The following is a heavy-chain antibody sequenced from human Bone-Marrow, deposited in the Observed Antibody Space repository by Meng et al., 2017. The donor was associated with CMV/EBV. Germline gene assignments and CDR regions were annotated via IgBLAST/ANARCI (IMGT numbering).Heavy chain of an antibody. CDR2: IYWNDDK. J-gene: IGHJ6*02. V-gene: IGHV2-5*01. D-gene: IGHD2-2*02. CDR3: AHRGRYCSSTSCYTGWYFDL. Sequence: SGPTLVKPTQTLTLTCTFSGFSLSTSGVGVGWIRQPPGKALEWLALIYWNDDKRYSPSLKSRLTITKDTSKNQVVLTMTNMDPVDTATYYCAHRGRYCSSTSCYTGWYFDLWGQGTTVTVSS. CDR1: GFSLSTSGVG.